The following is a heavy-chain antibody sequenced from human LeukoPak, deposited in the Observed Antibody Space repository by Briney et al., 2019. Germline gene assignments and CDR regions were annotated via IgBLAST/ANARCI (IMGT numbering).Heavy chain of an antibody. Sequence: SETLSLTCTVSGGSISSSSYYWGWLRQPPGKGLEWIGSIYYSGSTYYNPSLESRVTISVDTSKNQFSLKLSSVTAADTAVYYCARLGIAARPLDYWGQGTLVTVS. CDR1: GGSISSSSYY. CDR2: IYYSGST. V-gene: IGHV4-39*01. CDR3: ARLGIAARPLDY. J-gene: IGHJ4*02. D-gene: IGHD6-6*01.